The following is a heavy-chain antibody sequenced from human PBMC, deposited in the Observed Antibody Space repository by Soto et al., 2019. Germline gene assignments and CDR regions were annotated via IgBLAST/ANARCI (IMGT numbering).Heavy chain of an antibody. CDR2: IYPGDSDT. CDR3: ARLADIVVVPAAPYNWFDP. CDR1: GYSFTSYW. D-gene: IGHD2-2*01. Sequence: GESLKISCKGSGYSFTSYWIGWVRQMPGKGLEWMGIIYPGDSDTRYSPSFQGQVTISADKSISTAYLQWSSLKASDTAMYYCARLADIVVVPAAPYNWFDPWGQGTLVTVSS. J-gene: IGHJ5*02. V-gene: IGHV5-51*01.